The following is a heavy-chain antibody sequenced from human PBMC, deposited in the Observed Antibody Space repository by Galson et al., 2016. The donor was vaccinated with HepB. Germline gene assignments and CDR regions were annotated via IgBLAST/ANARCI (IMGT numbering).Heavy chain of an antibody. D-gene: IGHD6-19*01. V-gene: IGHV4-61*01. CDR1: GDSLRSGSYY. Sequence: SETLSLTCTVSGDSLRSGSYYWSWVRQPPGKGLEWIGNIYYSGSTYYSPSLKSRVTISVDTSKNQFSLMLSSVTAADTAVYYCARDPSGWHYVDNWGQGTLVTVSS. CDR3: ARDPSGWHYVDN. CDR2: IYYSGST. J-gene: IGHJ4*02.